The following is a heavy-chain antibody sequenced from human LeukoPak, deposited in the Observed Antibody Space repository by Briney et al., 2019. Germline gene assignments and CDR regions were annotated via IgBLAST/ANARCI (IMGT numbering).Heavy chain of an antibody. CDR1: GFTFSSHA. CDR2: ISYDGSNK. D-gene: IGHD1-26*01. J-gene: IGHJ4*02. V-gene: IGHV3-30*04. CDR3: ARELSGSYFNFDY. Sequence: PGGSLRLSCAASGFTFSSHAMHWVRQAPGKGLEWVAVISYDGSNKYYADSVKGRFTISRDNSKNTLYLQMNSLRAEDTAVYYCARELSGSYFNFDYWGQGTLVTVSS.